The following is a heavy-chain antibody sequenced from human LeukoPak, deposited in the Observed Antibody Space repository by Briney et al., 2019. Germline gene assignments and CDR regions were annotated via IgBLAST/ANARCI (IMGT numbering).Heavy chain of an antibody. CDR3: ARGASIAAPTFDY. CDR2: IIPIFGIA. Sequence: ALVKVSCKASGGTFRCYAFNWVRQPPAQGLEWMGRIIPIFGIANYPQKFQGRVTITADKSTSTAYMELSSLRSEDTAVYYCARGASIAAPTFDYCGQGTLVTVSS. D-gene: IGHD6-6*01. CDR1: GGTFRCYA. J-gene: IGHJ4*02. V-gene: IGHV1-69*04.